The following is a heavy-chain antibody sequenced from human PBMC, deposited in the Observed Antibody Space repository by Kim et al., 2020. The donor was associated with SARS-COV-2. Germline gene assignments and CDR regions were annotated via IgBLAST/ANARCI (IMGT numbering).Heavy chain of an antibody. D-gene: IGHD1-1*01. CDR1: GFTFTYAW. CDR2: IKSHPGGGTT. J-gene: IGHJ4*01. Sequence: GGSLRLSCAASGFTFTYAWMTWVRQVPGQGLEWVGRIKSHPGGGTTDYAAPVNGRFTISRDDSKNTVSLQMHSLTTEDTGVYYCAKVKDMSNWALEYWG. CDR3: AKVKDMSNWALEY. V-gene: IGHV3-15*01.